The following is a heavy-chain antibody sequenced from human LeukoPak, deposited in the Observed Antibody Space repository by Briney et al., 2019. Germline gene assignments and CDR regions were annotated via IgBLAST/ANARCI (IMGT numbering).Heavy chain of an antibody. D-gene: IGHD1-26*01. Sequence: GGSLRLSCAASGFTFNSYAMSWVRQAPGQGLEWVSGISGSGGDTYYAGSVKGRFTISRDNSKDALYLQMNSLRAEDTAVYYCAKASNGGSYYGVIIDYWGQGTLVTVSS. CDR1: GFTFNSYA. J-gene: IGHJ4*02. V-gene: IGHV3-23*01. CDR2: ISGSGGDT. CDR3: AKASNGGSYYGVIIDY.